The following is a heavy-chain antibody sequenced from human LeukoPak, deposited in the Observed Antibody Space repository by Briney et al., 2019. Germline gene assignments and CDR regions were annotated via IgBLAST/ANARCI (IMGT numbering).Heavy chain of an antibody. CDR1: GFTFSSYA. CDR3: ARMPDSSGYLNYYGMDV. D-gene: IGHD3-22*01. Sequence: GGSLRLSCAASGFTFSSYAMHWVRQAPGKGLEWVAVISYDGSNKYYADSVKGRFTISRDNSKNTLYLQMNSLRAEDTAVYYCARMPDSSGYLNYYGMDVWGQGTTVTVSS. CDR2: ISYDGSNK. J-gene: IGHJ6*02. V-gene: IGHV3-30-3*01.